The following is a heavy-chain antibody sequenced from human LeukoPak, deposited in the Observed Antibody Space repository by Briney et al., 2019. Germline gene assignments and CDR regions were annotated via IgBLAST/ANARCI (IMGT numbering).Heavy chain of an antibody. D-gene: IGHD6-13*01. CDR3: ARRIAGSGVDY. CDR2: IYPGDSDT. CDR1: GYNFVSYW. Sequence: GESLKISCKGSGYNFVSYWIGWVCQMPGKGLEWMGIIYPGDSDTGYSPSFQGQVTISADKPISTAYLQWRSLKASDSAMYYCARRIAGSGVDYWGQGTLVTVSS. J-gene: IGHJ4*02. V-gene: IGHV5-51*01.